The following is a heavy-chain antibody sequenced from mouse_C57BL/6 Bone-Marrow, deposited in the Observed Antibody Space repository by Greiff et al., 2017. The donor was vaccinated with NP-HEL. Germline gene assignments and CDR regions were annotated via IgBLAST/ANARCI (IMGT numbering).Heavy chain of an antibody. CDR1: GYTFTSYD. Sequence: QVQLQQSGPELVKPGASVKLSCKASGYTFTSYDINWVKQRPGQGLEWIGRIYPRDGSTKYNEKFKGKATLTVDTSSSTAYMELHSLTSEDSAVYFCARTGPDYDYVQLNWYFDVWGTGTTVTVSS. V-gene: IGHV1-85*01. D-gene: IGHD2-4*01. J-gene: IGHJ1*03. CDR3: ARTGPDYDYVQLNWYFDV. CDR2: IYPRDGST.